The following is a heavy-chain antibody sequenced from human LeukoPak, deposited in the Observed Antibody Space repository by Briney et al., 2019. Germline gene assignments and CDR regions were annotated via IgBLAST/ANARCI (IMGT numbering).Heavy chain of an antibody. Sequence: SETLSLTCTVSGGSISSYYWSWIRQPAGEGLEWIGRIYTSGSTNYNPSLKSRVTMSVDTSKNQFSLKLSSVTAADTAVYYCASRTDASSTFYDWGQGTLVTVSS. D-gene: IGHD3-3*01. J-gene: IGHJ4*02. CDR2: IYTSGST. V-gene: IGHV4-4*07. CDR1: GGSISSYY. CDR3: ASRTDASSTFYD.